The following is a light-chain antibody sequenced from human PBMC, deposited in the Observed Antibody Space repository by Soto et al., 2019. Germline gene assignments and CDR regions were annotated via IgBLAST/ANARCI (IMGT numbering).Light chain of an antibody. Sequence: GDRVTITCRASQSISSWLAWYQQKPGKAPKLLIYDASSLESGVPSRFSGSGSGTEFTLTISSLQPDDFATYYCQQYSTSPYTFGQGTKLEI. CDR2: DAS. J-gene: IGKJ2*01. CDR3: QQYSTSPYT. CDR1: QSISSW. V-gene: IGKV1-5*01.